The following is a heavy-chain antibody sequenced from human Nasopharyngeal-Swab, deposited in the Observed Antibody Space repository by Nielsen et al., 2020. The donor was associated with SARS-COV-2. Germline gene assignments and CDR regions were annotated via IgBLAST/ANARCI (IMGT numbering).Heavy chain of an antibody. V-gene: IGHV1-2*06. CDR2: INPNSGGT. D-gene: IGHD2-15*01. Sequence: ASVKVSCKASGCTFTCYYMHWVGQAPRQGLEWMGRINPNSGGTNYAQKFQGRVTMTRDTSISTAYMELSRLRSDDTAVYYCAGGGYCSGGSCYSFDAFDIWGQGTMVTVSS. J-gene: IGHJ3*02. CDR3: AGGGYCSGGSCYSFDAFDI. CDR1: GCTFTCYY.